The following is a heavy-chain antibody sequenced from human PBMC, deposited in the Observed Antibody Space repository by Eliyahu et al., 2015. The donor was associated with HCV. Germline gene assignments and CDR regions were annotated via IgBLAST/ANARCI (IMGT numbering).Heavy chain of an antibody. J-gene: IGHJ6*02. CDR2: IXTSGST. CDR3: AREGCSGGSCYSEDYYYGMDV. CDR1: GGSISXYY. D-gene: IGHD2-15*01. Sequence: QVQLQESGPGLVKPSETLSLTCXVXGGSISXYYWSXIRXPAGKGLEWIGRIXTSGSTNYNPSLKSRVTMSVDTSKNQFSLKLSSVTAADTAVYYCAREGCSGGSCYSEDYYYGMDVWGQGTTVTVSS. V-gene: IGHV4-4*07.